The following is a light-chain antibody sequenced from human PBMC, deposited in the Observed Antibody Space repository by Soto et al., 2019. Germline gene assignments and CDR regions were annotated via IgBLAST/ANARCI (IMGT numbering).Light chain of an antibody. V-gene: IGKV3-20*01. J-gene: IGKJ5*01. CDR3: QKYGSSPPIT. CDR1: QTVSSS. Sequence: ELVFTQSPATLSLSPGERATLSCRASQTVSSSLAWYQQRRGQAPRLLIYDASNRATGIPARFSGSGSGTDFTLTISRLEPEDFAVYYCQKYGSSPPITFGQGTRLEIK. CDR2: DAS.